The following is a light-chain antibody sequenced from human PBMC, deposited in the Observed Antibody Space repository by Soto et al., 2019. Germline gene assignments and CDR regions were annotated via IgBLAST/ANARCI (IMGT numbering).Light chain of an antibody. Sequence: EIVMTHSPATLSVYPWEIATLSCRASQSVSILLAWYQQKPGQAPRLLIYGASSRATGIPDRFSGSGSGTDFTLTISRLEPEDFAVYYRQHRGAFGQGTKVDIK. V-gene: IGKV3D-15*01. J-gene: IGKJ1*01. CDR2: GAS. CDR3: QHRGA. CDR1: QSVSIL.